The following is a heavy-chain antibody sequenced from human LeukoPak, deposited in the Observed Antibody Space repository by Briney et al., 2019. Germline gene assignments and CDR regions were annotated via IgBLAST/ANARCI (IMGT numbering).Heavy chain of an antibody. D-gene: IGHD1-26*01. CDR3: ARSNSGSYGWFDP. V-gene: IGHV4-4*07. Sequence: SETLSLTCTVSGDSMSGYWGWVQQPAGKGLEWIGRISTSGGTDYNPSLKSRITMSVDTSKNQFSLKLRSMTAADTAVYYCARSNSGSYGWFDPWGQGTLVTVSS. CDR1: GDSMSGY. CDR2: ISTSGGT. J-gene: IGHJ5*02.